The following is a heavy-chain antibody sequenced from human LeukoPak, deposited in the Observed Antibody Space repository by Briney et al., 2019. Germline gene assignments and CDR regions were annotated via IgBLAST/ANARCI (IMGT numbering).Heavy chain of an antibody. V-gene: IGHV4-39*07. CDR1: CDSINSSNYY. D-gene: IGHD3-16*01. J-gene: IGHJ4*02. Sequence: SETLSLTCTLSCDSINSSNYYWLWIRQPPGKGLEWIGNIYYSGSTYYNPSLKSRVTISVNTSKNQFSLKLSSVTAADTVVYYCAREFTFGGVIGYWGQGTLVTVSS. CDR3: AREFTFGGVIGY. CDR2: IYYSGST.